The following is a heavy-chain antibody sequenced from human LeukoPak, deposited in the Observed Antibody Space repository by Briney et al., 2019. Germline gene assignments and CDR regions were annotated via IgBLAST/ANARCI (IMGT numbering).Heavy chain of an antibody. CDR2: INWNGGST. D-gene: IGHD3-22*01. Sequence: PGGSLRLSCAASGFTFDDYGMSWVRQAAGEGLEWVSGINWNGGSTGYADSVKGRFTISRDNAKNSLYLQMNSLRAEDTALYYCARGLYYYDSSGYYYLGYWGQGTLVTVSS. CDR1: GFTFDDYG. CDR3: ARGLYYYDSSGYYYLGY. J-gene: IGHJ4*02. V-gene: IGHV3-20*04.